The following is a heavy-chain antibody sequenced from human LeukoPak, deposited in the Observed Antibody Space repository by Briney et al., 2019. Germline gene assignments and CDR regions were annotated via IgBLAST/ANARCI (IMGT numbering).Heavy chain of an antibody. V-gene: IGHV1-18*01. J-gene: IGHJ6*02. CDR2: MTPYNGNT. CDR1: GFDFIGYG. CDR3: ARMFSLYIVSTGRDNYNGLDV. D-gene: IGHD6-13*01. Sequence: ASVKVSCKAFGFDFIGYGISWVRQAPGQGLEWMGWMTPYNGNTNYAQRYQGRVTMTTETSTSTAYMELTSLRSDDTAVYYCARMFSLYIVSTGRDNYNGLDVWGQGTTVTVSS.